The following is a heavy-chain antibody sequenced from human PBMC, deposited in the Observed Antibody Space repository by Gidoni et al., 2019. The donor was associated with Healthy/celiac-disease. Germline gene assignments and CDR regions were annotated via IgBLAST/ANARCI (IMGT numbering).Heavy chain of an antibody. J-gene: IGHJ6*02. Sequence: EVQLVESGGGLVKPGGSLRLSCAASGFTFSSYSRNWVRQAPGKGLGWVSSISSSSSYIYYADSVKGRFTISRDNAKNSLYLQMNSLRAEDTAVYYCARDLYIVVVPAATHYGMDVWGQGTTVTVSS. CDR3: ARDLYIVVVPAATHYGMDV. V-gene: IGHV3-21*01. D-gene: IGHD2-2*01. CDR1: GFTFSSYS. CDR2: ISSSSSYI.